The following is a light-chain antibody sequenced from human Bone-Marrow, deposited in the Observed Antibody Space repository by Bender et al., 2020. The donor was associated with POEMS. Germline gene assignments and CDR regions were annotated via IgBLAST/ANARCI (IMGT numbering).Light chain of an antibody. CDR1: DLGDKY. V-gene: IGLV3-1*01. CDR3: QAWDTYSVI. J-gene: IGLJ2*01. CDR2: HDT. Sequence: SYEVTQPPSVSVSPGQTASITCSADDLGDKYVAWYQQKPGQSPVLVIYHDTKRPSGFPERFSGSNSGNTATLTISGTQAIDEADYYCQAWDTYSVIFGGGTKLTVL.